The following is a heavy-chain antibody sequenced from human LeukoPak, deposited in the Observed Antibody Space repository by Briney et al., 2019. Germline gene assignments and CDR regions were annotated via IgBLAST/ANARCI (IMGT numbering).Heavy chain of an antibody. CDR1: SGSISTSNYY. CDR2: IYYSGST. CDR3: ARAVKNYYDSSGYFSLTY. D-gene: IGHD3-22*01. Sequence: SETLSLTCTVSSGSISTSNYYWSWIRQPPGKGLEWIGYIYYSGSTNYNPSLKSRVTISVDTSKNQFSLKLSSVTAADTAVYYCARAVKNYYDSSGYFSLTYWGQGTLVTVSS. V-gene: IGHV4-61*01. J-gene: IGHJ4*02.